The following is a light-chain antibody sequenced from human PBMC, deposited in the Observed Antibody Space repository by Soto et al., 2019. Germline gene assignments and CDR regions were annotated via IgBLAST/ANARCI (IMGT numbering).Light chain of an antibody. CDR1: QSVSSNY. Sequence: EIALTQSPGTLSLSPGERATLSCRASQSVSSNYFAWYQQRRSQAPRLLLYVASSRATGVPDRFSGRWSGTDFTLTISRLEPEDFAVYFCQQYGGSPWTFGQGTKVEVK. CDR2: VAS. CDR3: QQYGGSPWT. J-gene: IGKJ1*01. V-gene: IGKV3-20*01.